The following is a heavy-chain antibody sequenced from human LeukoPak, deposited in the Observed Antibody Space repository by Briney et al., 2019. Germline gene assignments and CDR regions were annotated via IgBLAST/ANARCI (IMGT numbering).Heavy chain of an antibody. D-gene: IGHD6-19*01. J-gene: IGHJ5*02. CDR2: IYYSGST. V-gene: IGHV4-59*08. Sequence: PSETLSLTCTVSGGXISSYYCSWIRQPPGKGLEWIGYIYYSGSTNYNPSLKSRVTISVDTSKNKFSLKLSSVTAADTAVYYCARLRDTGYSSGWYPNWFDPWGQGTLVTVSS. CDR1: GGXISSYY. CDR3: ARLRDTGYSSGWYPNWFDP.